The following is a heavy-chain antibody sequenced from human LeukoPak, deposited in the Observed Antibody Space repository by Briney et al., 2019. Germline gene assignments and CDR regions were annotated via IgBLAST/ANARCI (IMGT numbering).Heavy chain of an antibody. CDR3: ARGTSSGALRVKLAT. D-gene: IGHD3-22*01. V-gene: IGHV3-53*01. CDR1: GGSISSGY. Sequence: GTLSLTCDVSGGSISSGYWWSWVRQAPGKGPEWVLSIYSGGSTYYAASVKGRFTVSRDNSKNTLYLQMNNLRAEDTAVYYCARGTSSGALRVKLATWGQGTLVTVSS. CDR2: IYSGGST. J-gene: IGHJ5*02.